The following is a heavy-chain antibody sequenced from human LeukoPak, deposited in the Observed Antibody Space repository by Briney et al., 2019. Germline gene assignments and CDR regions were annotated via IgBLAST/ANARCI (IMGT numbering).Heavy chain of an antibody. CDR3: ARGADYGDDNYYYYYYMDV. CDR1: GGSTSTYY. V-gene: IGHV4-4*07. CDR2: IYTSGST. Sequence: PSETLSLTCTVSGGSTSTYYWSWIRQPAGKGLEWIGRIYTSGSTNYNPSLKSRVTISVDTSKNQFSLKLSSVTAADTAVYYCARGADYGDDNYYYYYYMDVWGKGTTVTVSS. D-gene: IGHD4-17*01. J-gene: IGHJ6*03.